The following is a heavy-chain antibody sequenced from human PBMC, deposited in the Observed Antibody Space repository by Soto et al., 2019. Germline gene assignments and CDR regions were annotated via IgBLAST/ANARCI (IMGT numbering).Heavy chain of an antibody. CDR1: GFPFYTYG. CDR2: ISFDGTTK. J-gene: IGHJ4*02. Sequence: GGSLRLSCAGSGFPFYTYGINWVRQAPGKGLEWVAIISFDGTTKVYADSVQGRFTISRDNSKNTVFLQMNGLRVEDTAVYYCAKDATYSYNTLPRAYFDSWGQGTPVTVSS. CDR3: AKDATYSYNTLPRAYFDS. D-gene: IGHD2-21*01. V-gene: IGHV3-30*18.